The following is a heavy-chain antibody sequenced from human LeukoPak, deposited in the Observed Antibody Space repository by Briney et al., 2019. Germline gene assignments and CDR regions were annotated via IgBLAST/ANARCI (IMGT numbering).Heavy chain of an antibody. J-gene: IGHJ4*02. CDR3: ARDPYLVI. CDR1: GFTFSSYA. Sequence: PGRSLRLSCAASGFTFSSYAMHWVRQAPGKGLEWVSVIYSGGSTYYADSVKGRFTISRDNSKNTLYLQMNSLRADDTAVYYCARDPYLVIWGQGTLVTVSS. D-gene: IGHD4-23*01. V-gene: IGHV3-53*01. CDR2: IYSGGST.